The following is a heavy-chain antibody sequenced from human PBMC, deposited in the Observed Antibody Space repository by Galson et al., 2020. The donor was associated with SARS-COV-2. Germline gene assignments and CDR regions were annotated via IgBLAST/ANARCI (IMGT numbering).Heavy chain of an antibody. CDR1: GFTFSSYA. Sequence: SLKISCAASGFTFSSYAMSWVRQAPGKGLEWVSGISWNSGSIGYADSVKGRFTISRDNAKNSLYLQMNSLRAEDTALYYCAKGHGYTDAIDIWGQGTMVTVSS. D-gene: IGHD5-18*01. V-gene: IGHV3-9*01. CDR3: AKGHGYTDAIDI. J-gene: IGHJ3*02. CDR2: ISWNSGSI.